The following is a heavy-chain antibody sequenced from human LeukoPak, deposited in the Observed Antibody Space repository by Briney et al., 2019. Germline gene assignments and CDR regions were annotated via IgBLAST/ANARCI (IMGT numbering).Heavy chain of an antibody. V-gene: IGHV1-2*02. CDR1: GYTFTDYS. J-gene: IGHJ4*02. Sequence: ASVKVSCTASGYTFTDYSMHWVRQAPGQGLEWMGWINPESGGTNYAQKFQGRITMTRDMSISTAYMELSRLRSDDTAVYYCARILGYDSSGYYLNYWGQGTLVTVSS. CDR2: INPESGGT. CDR3: ARILGYDSSGYYLNY. D-gene: IGHD3-22*01.